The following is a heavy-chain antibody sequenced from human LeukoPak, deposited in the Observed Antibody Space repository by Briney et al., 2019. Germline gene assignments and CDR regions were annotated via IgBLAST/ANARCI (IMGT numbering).Heavy chain of an antibody. J-gene: IGHJ4*02. CDR1: GFTFSSYW. Sequence: GVSLRLPCAASGFTFSSYWMSWVRQAPGKGLEWVANIKDDGSEKYYVDSVKGRFTISRDDAKNSLYLQMNSLRAEDTAVYYCARARDSSWDYWGQGTLVTVSS. V-gene: IGHV3-7*03. CDR3: ARARDSSWDY. CDR2: IKDDGSEK. D-gene: IGHD6-13*01.